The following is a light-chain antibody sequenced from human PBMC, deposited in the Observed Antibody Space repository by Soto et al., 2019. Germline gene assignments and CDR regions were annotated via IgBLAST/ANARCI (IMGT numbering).Light chain of an antibody. V-gene: IGKV1-5*03. CDR3: QQYNSYPWT. Sequence: DIQMTQSPSTLSASVGDRVTITCRASQSISNWLAWSQQKPGKAPKLLISKASNLESGVPSRFSGSGSGTEFTLTISNLQPDDFTTYYCQQYNSYPWTFGQGTKVEIK. J-gene: IGKJ1*01. CDR2: KAS. CDR1: QSISNW.